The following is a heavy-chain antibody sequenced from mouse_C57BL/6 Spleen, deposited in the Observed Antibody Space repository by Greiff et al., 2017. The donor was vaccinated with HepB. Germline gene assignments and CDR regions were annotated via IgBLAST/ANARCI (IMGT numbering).Heavy chain of an antibody. Sequence: EVHLVESGGDLVKPGGSLKLSCAASGFTFSSYGMSWVRQTPDKRLEWVATISSGGSYTYYPDSVKGRFTISRDNAKNTLYLQMSSLKSEDTAMYYCARGGDFVAYWGQGTLVTVSA. CDR1: GFTFSSYG. V-gene: IGHV5-6*01. CDR2: ISSGGSYT. CDR3: ARGGDFVAY. D-gene: IGHD2-13*01. J-gene: IGHJ3*01.